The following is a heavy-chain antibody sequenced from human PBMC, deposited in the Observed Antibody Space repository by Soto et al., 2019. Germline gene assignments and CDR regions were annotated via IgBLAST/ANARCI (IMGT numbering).Heavy chain of an antibody. J-gene: IGHJ4*02. V-gene: IGHV5-10-1*01. Sequence: LGESLKISCKGSGYSFTSYWISWVRQMPGKGLEWMGRIDPSDSYTNYSPSFQGHVTISADKSSSTAYLQWSSLKASDTAMYYCENSTVVTPGPDYWGQGTLVTVSS. CDR1: GYSFTSYW. CDR2: IDPSDSYT. CDR3: ENSTVVTPGPDY. D-gene: IGHD4-17*01.